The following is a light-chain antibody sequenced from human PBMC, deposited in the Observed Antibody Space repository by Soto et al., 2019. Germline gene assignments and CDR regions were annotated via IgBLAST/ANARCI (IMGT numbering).Light chain of an antibody. J-gene: IGLJ1*01. CDR3: CSSGGSPTYV. CDR2: GVN. CDR1: SSNVGSYKL. V-gene: IGLV2-23*02. Sequence: QSALTQPASVSGSPGQSITISCTGTSSNVGSYKLVSWYQQHPGKAPKLMIFGVNKRPSGVSNRFSGSKSGNTASLTISGLKVEDEADYYCCSSGGSPTYVFGTGTKRTVL.